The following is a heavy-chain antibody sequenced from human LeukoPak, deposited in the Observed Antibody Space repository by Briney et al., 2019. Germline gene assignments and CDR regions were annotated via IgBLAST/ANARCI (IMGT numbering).Heavy chain of an antibody. CDR1: GVSVSSYY. CDR2: FYSSGTT. Sequence: SETLSLTCTVSGVSVSSYYWSWIRQPAGKGLEWIGRFYSSGTTHYNPSLKGRVTMSVDTSKNQFSLKLTSVTVADTAVYYCARDGGYSYDPWGQGTLVTVSS. CDR3: ARDGGYSYDP. D-gene: IGHD5-18*01. V-gene: IGHV4-4*07. J-gene: IGHJ5*02.